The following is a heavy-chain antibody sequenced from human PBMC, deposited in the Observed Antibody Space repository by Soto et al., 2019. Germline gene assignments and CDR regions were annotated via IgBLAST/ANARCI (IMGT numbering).Heavy chain of an antibody. CDR2: ISGSGGST. J-gene: IGHJ5*02. CDR1: GFTFSSYA. V-gene: IGHV3-23*01. CDR3: EKKGASTILALGFDP. D-gene: IGHD3-3*01. Sequence: PGGSLRLSCAASGFTFSSYAMSWVRQAPGKGLEWVSAISGSGGSTYYADSVKGRFTISRDNSKNTLYLQMNSLRAEDTAVYYCEKKGASTILALGFDPWGQGTLVTVYS.